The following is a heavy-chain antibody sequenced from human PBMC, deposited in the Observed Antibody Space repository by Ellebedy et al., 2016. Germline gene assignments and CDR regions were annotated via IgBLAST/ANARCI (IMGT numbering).Heavy chain of an antibody. D-gene: IGHD3-10*01. Sequence: ASVKVSXKASRYTFTSYYMYWVRQAPGQGLEWMGIINPNGPITTYAQNFQGRVTMTRDTSTSTVHMELSSLRSEDTAVYYCAWGLRIWGQGTLVTVSS. CDR3: AWGLRI. V-gene: IGHV1-46*01. J-gene: IGHJ4*02. CDR1: RYTFTSYY. CDR2: INPNGPIT.